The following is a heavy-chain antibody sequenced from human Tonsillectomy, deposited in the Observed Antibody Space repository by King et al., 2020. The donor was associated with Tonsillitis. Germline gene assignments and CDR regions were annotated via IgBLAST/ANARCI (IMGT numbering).Heavy chain of an antibody. CDR1: GGSFSGYY. D-gene: IGHD6-6*01. Sequence: VKLQQWGAGLLKPSETLSLTCAVHGGSFSGYYWTWIRQPPGKGLEWIGEINHSGSTNYNPSLKSRVTISVDTSKSQFSLKLTSVTAADTTVYYCARGRIAARPGAYYYYMDVWGKGTTVTVSS. J-gene: IGHJ6*03. V-gene: IGHV4-34*01. CDR2: INHSGST. CDR3: ARGRIAARPGAYYYYMDV.